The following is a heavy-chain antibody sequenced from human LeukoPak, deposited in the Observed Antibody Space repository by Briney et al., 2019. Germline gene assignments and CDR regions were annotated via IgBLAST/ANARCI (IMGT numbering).Heavy chain of an antibody. Sequence: SETLSLTCIVSGGSISSYYWYWIRQPLGKGLEWIDYIYTSGRTNYNPSLKSRVAMSVDTSKIQFSLNLGSVTAADTAVYYCARGYSGTSDAYFDYWGQGILVTVSS. J-gene: IGHJ4*02. D-gene: IGHD1-26*01. CDR2: IYTSGRT. V-gene: IGHV4-4*09. CDR1: GGSISSYY. CDR3: ARGYSGTSDAYFDY.